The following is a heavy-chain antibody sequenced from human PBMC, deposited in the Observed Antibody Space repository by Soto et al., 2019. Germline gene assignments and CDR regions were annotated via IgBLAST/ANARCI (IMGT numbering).Heavy chain of an antibody. Sequence: GGSLRLSCAASGFTFSSYAMNWVRQAPGKGLEWVSAISGSGGSTYYADSVKGRFTISRDNSKNTLYLQMNSLRAEDTAVYYCAKGAVVLRFLEWLTNFDYWGQGTLVTVSS. CDR1: GFTFSSYA. CDR2: ISGSGGST. J-gene: IGHJ4*02. V-gene: IGHV3-23*01. CDR3: AKGAVVLRFLEWLTNFDY. D-gene: IGHD3-3*01.